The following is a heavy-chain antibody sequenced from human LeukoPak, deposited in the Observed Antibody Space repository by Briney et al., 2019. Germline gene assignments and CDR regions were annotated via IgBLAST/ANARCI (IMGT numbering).Heavy chain of an antibody. D-gene: IGHD4-17*01. CDR2: IYYSGNT. J-gene: IGHJ6*02. CDR3: ARASVSTRYGMDV. CDR1: GGSISSGDYY. V-gene: IGHV4-61*08. Sequence: SETLSLTCTVSGGSISSGDYYWSWIRQPPGKGLEWIGYIYYSGNTNYNPSLKSRVTISVYTSKNQFSLKLSSVTAADTAVYYCARASVSTRYGMDVWGQGTTVTVSS.